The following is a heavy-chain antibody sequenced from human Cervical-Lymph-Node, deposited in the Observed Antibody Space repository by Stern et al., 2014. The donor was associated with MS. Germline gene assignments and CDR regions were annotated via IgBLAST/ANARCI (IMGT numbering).Heavy chain of an antibody. V-gene: IGHV5-51*01. J-gene: IGHJ4*02. Sequence: VQLVESGPEVKRPVESLKISCQASGYTFTSYWIGWVRQMPGKGLEWIAIIFPGGSDIRYSPSFQGQVTISADKSSSTAYLQWNNLKASDTAIYYCARQRYFDYWGQGTLVTVSS. CDR3: ARQRYFDY. CDR1: GYTFTSYW. CDR2: IFPGGSDI.